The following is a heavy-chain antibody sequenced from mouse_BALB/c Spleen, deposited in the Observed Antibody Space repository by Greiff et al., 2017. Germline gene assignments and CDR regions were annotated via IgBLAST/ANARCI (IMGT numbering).Heavy chain of an antibody. CDR3: ARGDLGLRRGFAY. CDR1: GYTFTDYW. J-gene: IGHJ3*01. V-gene: IGHV1-69*01. D-gene: IGHD2-4*01. CDR2: IDTSDSYT. Sequence: QVQLQQPGAELVMPGASVKMSCKASGYTFTDYWMHWVKQRPGQGLEWIGAIDTSDSYTSYNQKFKGKATLTVDESSSTAYMQLSSLTSEDSAVYYCARGDLGLRRGFAYWGQGTLVTVSA.